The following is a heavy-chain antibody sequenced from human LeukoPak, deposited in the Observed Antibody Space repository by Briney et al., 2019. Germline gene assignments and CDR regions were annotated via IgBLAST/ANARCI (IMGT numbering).Heavy chain of an antibody. CDR1: GFTFSSYW. Sequence: PGGSLRLSCAASGFTFSSYWMNWVRQAPGKGLEWVANIKRDGSEKYYVDSVKGRFTISRDNAKNSLYLQMNSLKAEDTAVYYCAGTLNSSGWRHFDYWGQGTLVTVSS. CDR2: IKRDGSEK. V-gene: IGHV3-7*01. J-gene: IGHJ4*02. D-gene: IGHD6-19*01. CDR3: AGTLNSSGWRHFDY.